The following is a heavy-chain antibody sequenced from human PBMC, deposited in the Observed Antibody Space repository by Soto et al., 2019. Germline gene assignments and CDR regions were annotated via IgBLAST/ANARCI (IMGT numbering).Heavy chain of an antibody. Sequence: EVQLLESGGGLVQPGGSLRLSCVGSGVTFINYAMNWVRQTPGKGLEWFSTISGGGDRTFDADTVKGRFTISRDNSKNTVNLQMNSLRADDTAVYYCARKVLGSTSRPDWWYFDLWGRGTLVTVSS. J-gene: IGHJ2*01. V-gene: IGHV3-23*01. CDR1: GVTFINYA. CDR3: ARKVLGSTSRPDWWYFDL. D-gene: IGHD2-2*01. CDR2: ISGGGDRT.